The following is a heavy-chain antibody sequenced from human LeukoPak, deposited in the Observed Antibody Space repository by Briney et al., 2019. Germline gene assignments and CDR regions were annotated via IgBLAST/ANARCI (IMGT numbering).Heavy chain of an antibody. Sequence: SETLSLTCTVSGGTISSYYWNWIRQPPGKGLEWIGYIHYSGSTKYNPSLKSRVTISVDASKNQFSLKLSSVTAADTAVYYCARWYSSGWAFDYWGQGTLVTVSS. CDR2: IHYSGST. CDR1: GGTISSYY. J-gene: IGHJ4*02. CDR3: ARWYSSGWAFDY. V-gene: IGHV4-59*08. D-gene: IGHD6-19*01.